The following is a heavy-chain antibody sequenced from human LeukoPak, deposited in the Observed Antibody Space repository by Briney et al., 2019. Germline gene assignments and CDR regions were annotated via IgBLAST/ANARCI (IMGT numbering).Heavy chain of an antibody. D-gene: IGHD3-10*01. CDR1: GFTFSSYA. V-gene: IGHV3-64*01. Sequence: GGSLRLSCAASGFTFSSYAMHWVRQAPGKGLEYVSAISGNGGSTYYANSVKGRFTISRDNSKNTLYLQMGSLRAEDMAVYYCARVEGYGSGSYTDWGQGTLVTVSS. CDR3: ARVEGYGSGSYTD. CDR2: ISGNGGST. J-gene: IGHJ4*02.